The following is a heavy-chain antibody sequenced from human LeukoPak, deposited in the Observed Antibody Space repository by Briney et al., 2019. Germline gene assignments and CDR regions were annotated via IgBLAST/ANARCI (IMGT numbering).Heavy chain of an antibody. CDR1: GFTFSAYW. Sequence: GGSLRLSCAASGFTFSAYWMSWVRQAPGKGLEWVAIINQDGSQKYYVDSVKGRFTISRDNAKNSLYLQMDSLRVEDTAVYHCAKDVAWGRMDLWGQGTLATVSS. J-gene: IGHJ4*02. CDR3: AKDVAWGRMDL. CDR2: INQDGSQK. V-gene: IGHV3-7*01. D-gene: IGHD3/OR15-3a*01.